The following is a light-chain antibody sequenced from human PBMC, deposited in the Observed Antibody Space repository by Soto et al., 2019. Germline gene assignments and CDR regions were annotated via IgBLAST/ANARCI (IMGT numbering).Light chain of an antibody. V-gene: IGKV3-11*01. Sequence: EIVLTQSPATLSLSPGERATLSCRASQSVSSYLAWYQQKPGQAPRLLIYDTSNRATGIPARFSGSGSGTDFTLTISSLDPEDFAVSYCQQRSNWPITFGQGTRLEI. CDR1: QSVSSY. CDR3: QQRSNWPIT. CDR2: DTS. J-gene: IGKJ5*01.